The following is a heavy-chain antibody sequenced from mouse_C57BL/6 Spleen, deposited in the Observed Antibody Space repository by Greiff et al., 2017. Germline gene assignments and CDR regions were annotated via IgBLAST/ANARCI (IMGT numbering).Heavy chain of an antibody. Sequence: QVQLQQPGAELVKPGASVKMSCKASGYTFTSYWITWVKQRPGQGLEWIGDIYPGSGSTNYNEKFKSKATMTVDTSSSTAYMQLSSLTSEDSAVYYCARVGLLRYPSYFDVWGTGTTVTVSS. CDR3: ARVGLLRYPSYFDV. J-gene: IGHJ1*03. V-gene: IGHV1-55*01. CDR1: GYTFTSYW. CDR2: IYPGSGST. D-gene: IGHD1-1*01.